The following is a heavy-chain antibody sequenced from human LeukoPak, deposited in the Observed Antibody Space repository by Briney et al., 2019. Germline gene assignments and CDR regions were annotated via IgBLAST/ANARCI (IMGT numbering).Heavy chain of an antibody. J-gene: IGHJ6*04. Sequence: SETLSLTCAVYGGSFSGYYWSWIRQPPRKGLEWIGEINHSGTTNYNPSLKSRVTISVDTSKNQFSLKLSSVTAADTAVYYCARTNSDGSGTYYKNHYYGMDVWGKGTTVTVSS. CDR3: ARTNSDGSGTYYKNHYYGMDV. CDR2: INHSGTT. D-gene: IGHD3-10*01. V-gene: IGHV4-34*01. CDR1: GGSFSGYY.